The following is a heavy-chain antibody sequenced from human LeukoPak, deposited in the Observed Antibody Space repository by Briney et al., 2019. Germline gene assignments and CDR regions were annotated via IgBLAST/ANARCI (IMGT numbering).Heavy chain of an antibody. Sequence: GESLKISCKGSGYSFTSYWISWVRQMPGKGLXXXXXIDPSDSYTNYSPSFQGHVTISADKSISTAYLQWSSLKASDTAMYYCASHCSSTSCYRYFDYWGQGTLVTVSS. J-gene: IGHJ4*02. CDR1: GYSFTSYW. CDR2: IDPSDSYT. V-gene: IGHV5-10-1*01. D-gene: IGHD2-2*01. CDR3: ASHCSSTSCYRYFDY.